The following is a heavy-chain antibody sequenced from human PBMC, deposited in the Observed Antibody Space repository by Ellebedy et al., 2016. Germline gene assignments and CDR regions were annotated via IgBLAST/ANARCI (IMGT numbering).Heavy chain of an antibody. J-gene: IGHJ6*02. CDR1: GFTFSSYA. D-gene: IGHD5-24*01. Sequence: GGSLRLSCAASGFTFSSYAMHWVRQAPGKGLEWVAVISYDGSNKHYADSVKGRFTISRDNSKNTLYLQMNSLRAEGTAVYYCARDNIGRWLHYGMDVWGQGTTVTVSS. CDR2: ISYDGSNK. V-gene: IGHV3-30-3*01. CDR3: ARDNIGRWLHYGMDV.